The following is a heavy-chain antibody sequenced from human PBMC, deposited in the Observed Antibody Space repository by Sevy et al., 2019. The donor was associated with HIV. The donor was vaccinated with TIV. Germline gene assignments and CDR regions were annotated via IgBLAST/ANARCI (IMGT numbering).Heavy chain of an antibody. Sequence: GGSLRLSCAASGFIFSNYPIHWVRQAPGKGLEWVAVISYDATYKYYADSVKGRFTISRDNSKNTLYLQMNSLRAEDTAVYYCARGPIQLRAFDVWGQGTLVTVSS. CDR1: GFIFSNYP. V-gene: IGHV3-30*04. CDR2: ISYDATYK. D-gene: IGHD5-18*01. CDR3: ARGPIQLRAFDV. J-gene: IGHJ3*01.